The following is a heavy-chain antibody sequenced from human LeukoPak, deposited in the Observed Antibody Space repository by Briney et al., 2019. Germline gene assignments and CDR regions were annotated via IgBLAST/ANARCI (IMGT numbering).Heavy chain of an antibody. CDR2: IYYSGST. D-gene: IGHD6-19*01. J-gene: IGHJ5*02. V-gene: IGHV4-31*03. Sequence: SETLSHTCTVSGGSISSGGYYWSWIRQHPGKGLEWIGYIYYSGSTYYNPSLKSRVTISVDTSKNQFSLKLSSVTAADTAVYYCARDKRGQWLVPWGQGTLVTVSS. CDR1: GGSISSGGYY. CDR3: ARDKRGQWLVP.